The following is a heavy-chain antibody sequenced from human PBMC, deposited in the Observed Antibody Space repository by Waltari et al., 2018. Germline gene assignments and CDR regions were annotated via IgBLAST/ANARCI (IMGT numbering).Heavy chain of an antibody. Sequence: QLQLQESGPGLVKSSGTLSLTCTVSGDSISSTTYYWGWIRQPPGKGLEWIGNVYYTGGTFYTPSLKSRVTISVDTPNNQFSLELRSVTAADTAVYYCATHASTWYDGDNWFDPWGQGTLVTVSS. V-gene: IGHV4-39*01. CDR3: ATHASTWYDGDNWFDP. J-gene: IGHJ5*02. CDR1: GDSISSTTYY. CDR2: VYYTGGT. D-gene: IGHD1-1*01.